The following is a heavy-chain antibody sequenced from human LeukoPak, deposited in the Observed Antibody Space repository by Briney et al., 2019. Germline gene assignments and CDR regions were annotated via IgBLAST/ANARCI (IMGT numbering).Heavy chain of an antibody. D-gene: IGHD7-27*01. CDR1: GFTFSTYG. CDR3: VQDWAWGAFGY. CDR2: IVGSGGTT. V-gene: IGHV3-23*01. Sequence: GGSLRLSCAASGFTFSTYGMDWVRQAPGKGLEWVSGIVGSGGTTYYADSVKGRFTISRDNSKNALYLQMNSLGAEDTAVYYCVQDWAWGAFGYWGQGTLVTISS. J-gene: IGHJ4*02.